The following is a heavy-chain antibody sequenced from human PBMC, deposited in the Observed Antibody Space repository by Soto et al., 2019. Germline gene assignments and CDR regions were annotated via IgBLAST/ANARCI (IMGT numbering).Heavy chain of an antibody. CDR1: GFTFSSYG. CDR3: AKDRKYYDFWSGYSYYYYYGMDV. V-gene: IGHV3-30*18. Sequence: GGSLRLSCAASGFTFSSYGMHWVRQAPGKGLEWVAVISYDGSNKYYADSVKGRFTISRDNSKNTLYLQMNSLRAEDTAVYYCAKDRKYYDFWSGYSYYYYYGMDVWGQGTTVTVSS. D-gene: IGHD3-3*01. CDR2: ISYDGSNK. J-gene: IGHJ6*02.